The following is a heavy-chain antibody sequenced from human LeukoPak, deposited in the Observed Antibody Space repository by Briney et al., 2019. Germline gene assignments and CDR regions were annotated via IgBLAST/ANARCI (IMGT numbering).Heavy chain of an antibody. V-gene: IGHV2-5*02. CDR3: ARRRKAGDFYNWFDP. CDR2: IYWGDDK. D-gene: IGHD7-27*01. CDR1: GFSLSTSGVG. Sequence: SGPTLVNPTQTLTLTCTFSGFSLSTSGVGVGWIRQPPGKALEWLALIYWGDDKTYSPSLKSRLTITKDTSKNQVVLTMTNMDPVDTATYYCARRRKAGDFYNWFDPWGQGTLVTVSS. J-gene: IGHJ5*02.